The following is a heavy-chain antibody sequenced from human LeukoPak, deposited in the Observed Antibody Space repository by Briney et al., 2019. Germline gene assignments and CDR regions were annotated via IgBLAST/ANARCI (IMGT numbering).Heavy chain of an antibody. CDR1: GGSFSGYY. Sequence: SETLSLTCAVYGGSFSGYYWSWIRQPPGKGLEWIGEINHSGSTNYNPSIKSRVTISVDTSKNQFSLKLSSVTAADTAVYYCARRRGYTLDYWGQGTLVTVSS. CDR3: ARRRGYTLDY. V-gene: IGHV4-34*01. CDR2: INHSGST. D-gene: IGHD5-12*01. J-gene: IGHJ4*02.